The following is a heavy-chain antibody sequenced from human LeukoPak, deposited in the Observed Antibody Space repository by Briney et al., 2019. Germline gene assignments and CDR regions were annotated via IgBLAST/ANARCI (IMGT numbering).Heavy chain of an antibody. CDR1: GFTFSSYG. V-gene: IGHV3-15*01. CDR3: TTGPLDYSDYGSLPFDF. J-gene: IGHJ4*02. Sequence: PGRSLRLSCAASGFTFSSYGMHWVRRAPGKGLEWVGRIKSKTAGGISDYAAPVKGRFTVSRDDSINTMYLQMNRLETEDTAVYYCTTGPLDYSDYGSLPFDFWGQGTLVTVSS. CDR2: IKSKTAGGIS. D-gene: IGHD4-11*01.